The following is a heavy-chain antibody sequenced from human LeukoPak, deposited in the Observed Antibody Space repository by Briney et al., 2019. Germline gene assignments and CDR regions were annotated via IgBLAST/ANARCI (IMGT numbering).Heavy chain of an antibody. J-gene: IGHJ4*02. D-gene: IGHD2-15*01. CDR2: LKPNNGGT. CDR1: GYTFTSYY. CDR3: ARGTGYCSVVSCFEGTTTFAY. V-gene: IGHV1-2*02. Sequence: ASVKVSCKASGYTFTSYYMHWVRQAPGQGLEWMGWLKPNNGGTYYTQKFQGRVTFTRDTSNNTAYMEVSSLTSDDTATYYCARGTGYCSVVSCFEGTTTFAYRGQGTLVTVSS.